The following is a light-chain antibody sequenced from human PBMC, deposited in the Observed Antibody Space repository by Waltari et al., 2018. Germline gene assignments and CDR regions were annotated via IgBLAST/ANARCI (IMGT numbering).Light chain of an antibody. Sequence: DIVLTQSPDSLAVALGERATINCESSQSVLYSSNNKNYLAWYQQKPGQPPKLLIYWASTRESGVPDRFSGGGSGTEFTLTINSLQAEDVGVYYCQQYYNTPRTFGQGTKVEVK. CDR2: WAS. CDR1: QSVLYSSNNKNY. J-gene: IGKJ1*01. CDR3: QQYYNTPRT. V-gene: IGKV4-1*01.